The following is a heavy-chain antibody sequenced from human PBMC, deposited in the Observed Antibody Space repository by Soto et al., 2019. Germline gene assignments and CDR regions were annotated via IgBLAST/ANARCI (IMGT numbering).Heavy chain of an antibody. CDR2: IKSKTDGGTT. J-gene: IGHJ6*02. CDR1: GFTFSNAW. D-gene: IGHD6-13*01. Sequence: LRLSCAASGFTFSNAWMSWVRQAPGKGLEWVGRIKSKTDGGTTDYAAPVKGRFTISRDDSKNTLYLQMNSLKTEDTAVYYCTTNNNIYGYSSSWYDYYYYYGMDVWGQGTTVTVSS. V-gene: IGHV3-15*01. CDR3: TTNNNIYGYSSSWYDYYYYYGMDV.